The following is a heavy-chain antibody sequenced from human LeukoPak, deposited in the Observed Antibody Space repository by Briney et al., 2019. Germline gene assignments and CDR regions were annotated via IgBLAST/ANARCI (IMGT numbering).Heavy chain of an antibody. CDR1: GYTFTSYD. J-gene: IGHJ4*02. D-gene: IGHD6-19*01. CDR2: MNPNSGNT. CDR3: ARAHSSKRGYYFDY. Sequence: GASVKVSCKASGYTFTSYDINWVRQATGQGLEWMGWMNPNSGNTGYAQKFQGRVTMTRNTSISTAYMELSSLRSEDTAVYYCARAHSSKRGYYFDYWGQGTLVTVSS. V-gene: IGHV1-8*01.